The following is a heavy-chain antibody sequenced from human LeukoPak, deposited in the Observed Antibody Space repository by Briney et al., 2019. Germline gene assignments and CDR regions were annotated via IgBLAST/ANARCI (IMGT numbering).Heavy chain of an antibody. CDR1: GFSLSTSGVG. CDR2: IYWNDDK. Sequence: ESGPTLVKPTQTLTLTCTFSGFSLSTSGVGVGWIRQPPGKALEWLALIYWNDDKRYSPSLKSRLTITKDTSKNQVVLTMTNMDPVDTATHYCAHTDYGDRTLDYWGQGTLVTVSS. V-gene: IGHV2-5*01. CDR3: AHTDYGDRTLDY. D-gene: IGHD4-17*01. J-gene: IGHJ4*02.